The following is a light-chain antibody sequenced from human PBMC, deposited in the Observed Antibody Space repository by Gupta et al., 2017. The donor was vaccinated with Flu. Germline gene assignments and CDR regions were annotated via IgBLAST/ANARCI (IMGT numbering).Light chain of an antibody. J-gene: IGLJ1*01. V-gene: IGLV3-25*02. CDR2: KDS. CDR3: QSADSSGTDV. CDR1: ALPNQY. Sequence: SYELTHPPSVSVSPGQTARITCPGDALPNQYAYWYQQRPGQAPVLVIYKDSARPSGIPDRFSGASSGTTVTLTISGVQAEDEADYYCQSADSSGTDVFGPGTKVTVL.